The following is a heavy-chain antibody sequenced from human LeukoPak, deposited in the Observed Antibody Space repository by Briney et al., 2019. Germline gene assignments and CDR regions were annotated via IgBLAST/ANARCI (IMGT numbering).Heavy chain of an antibody. Sequence: GGSLRLSCAASGFTFSSYGMHWVRQGPGKGLVWVSRIKSDGSSTSYADSVKGRFTISRDNAKNTLYLQMNSLRDEDTAVYYCARESGYHGSGFDPWGQGTLVTVPS. D-gene: IGHD3-10*01. V-gene: IGHV3-74*01. CDR2: IKSDGSST. CDR3: ARESGYHGSGFDP. J-gene: IGHJ5*02. CDR1: GFTFSSYG.